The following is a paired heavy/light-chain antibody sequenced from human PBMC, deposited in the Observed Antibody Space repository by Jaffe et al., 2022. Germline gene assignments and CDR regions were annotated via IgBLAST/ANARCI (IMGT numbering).Heavy chain of an antibody. J-gene: IGHJ5*01. V-gene: IGHV4-38-2*02. CDR3: ARALVKFDSSGYPRSDRYWFDS. CDR1: GHSIGTNSY. D-gene: IGHD5-18*01. CDR2: MAHNVGS. Sequence: QMLLQESGPGLLRPSETLSLTCSVSGHSIGTNSYWAWLRQPPGKRLEWIGAMAHNVGSHYSPSLRSRVTISMDISKNDFSLSVNSVTAADTAMYYCARALVKFDSSGYPRSDRYWFDSWGRGILVTVSS.
Light chain of an antibody. V-gene: IGKV3-20*01. Sequence: EIVLTQSPESLSLSPGERATVSCRASQSVSRNYFAWYQQKPGRSPRLLIYAVNTRAAGIPDRFIGSGSGTDFALVITALEPEDSAVYFCQQYGTSPTFGQGTKLEIK. J-gene: IGKJ1*01. CDR1: QSVSRNY. CDR3: QQYGTSPT. CDR2: AVN.